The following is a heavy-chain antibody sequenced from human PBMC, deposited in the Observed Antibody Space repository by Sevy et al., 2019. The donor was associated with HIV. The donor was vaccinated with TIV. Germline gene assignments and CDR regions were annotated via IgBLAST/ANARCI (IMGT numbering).Heavy chain of an antibody. Sequence: GGSLRLSCTASGFTFSTYDIYWVRQAPGKGLEWVAIIAHDGNYRYYSDSVRGRFSMSRDNSKNTAYLQMSGLSVEDTAVYYCAKNRPPGGSYFSRHGMDVWGRRTTVTVSS. V-gene: IGHV3-30*18. CDR1: GFTFSTYD. D-gene: IGHD3-16*01. J-gene: IGHJ6*02. CDR2: IAHDGNYR. CDR3: AKNRPPGGSYFSRHGMDV.